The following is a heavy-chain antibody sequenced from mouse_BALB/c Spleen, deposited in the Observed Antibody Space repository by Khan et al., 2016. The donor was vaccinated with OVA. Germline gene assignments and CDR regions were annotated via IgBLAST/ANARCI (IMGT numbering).Heavy chain of an antibody. CDR2: IWRGGIT. D-gene: IGHD2-4*01. J-gene: IGHJ3*01. V-gene: IGHV2-2*02. Sequence: QVQLKQSGPGLVQPSQSLSITCTVSGFSLTTYGVHWVRQSPGKGLEWLGVIWRGGITDYTAPFISRLSISKNNSKSPVFFNMNSLQDNDTARYYCARNYDYDEGLAYWGQGTLVTVSA. CDR1: GFSLTTYG. CDR3: ARNYDYDEGLAY.